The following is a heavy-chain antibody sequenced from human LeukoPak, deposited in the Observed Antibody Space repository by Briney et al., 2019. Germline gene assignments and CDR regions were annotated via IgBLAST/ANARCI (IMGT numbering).Heavy chain of an antibody. V-gene: IGHV4-4*07. J-gene: IGHJ6*02. CDR1: GGSISSYY. CDR3: AREVGYCSSTSCSPDYYYGMDV. D-gene: IGHD2-2*01. CDR2: IYTSGST. Sequence: SETLSLTCTVSGGSISSYYWSWIRQPAGKGLEWIGRIYTSGSTNYNPSLKSRVTMSVDTSKNQFSLKLSSVTAADTAVYYCAREVGYCSSTSCSPDYYYGMDVWGQGTTVTVSS.